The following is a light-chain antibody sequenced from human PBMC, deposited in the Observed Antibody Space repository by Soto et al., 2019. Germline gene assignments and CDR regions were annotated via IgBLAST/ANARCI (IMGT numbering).Light chain of an antibody. CDR3: QQFSNYPHV. CDR1: QGIHTA. CDR2: DAS. V-gene: IGKV1D-13*01. Sequence: AIQLTQSPSSLSASVGDRVIITCRASQGIHTALAWYQQKPGNAPMLLIYDASTVEAGVPSRFGGSGSGTDFTLTISSLQPEDFATYYCQQFSNYPHVFGQGTRLEI. J-gene: IGKJ5*01.